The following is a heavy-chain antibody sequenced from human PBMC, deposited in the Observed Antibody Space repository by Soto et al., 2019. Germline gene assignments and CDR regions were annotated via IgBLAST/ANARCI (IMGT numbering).Heavy chain of an antibody. J-gene: IGHJ4*02. CDR2: IYSGGST. D-gene: IGHD3-3*01. Sequence: PGGSLRLSCTASGFTFSSSDMNWVRQAPGKGLEWVSVIYSGGSTYYADSVKGRFTISRHNSKNTLYLQMNSLRAEDTAVYYCARGGWRQIDYWGQGTLVTVSS. V-gene: IGHV3-53*04. CDR3: ARGGWRQIDY. CDR1: GFTFSSSD.